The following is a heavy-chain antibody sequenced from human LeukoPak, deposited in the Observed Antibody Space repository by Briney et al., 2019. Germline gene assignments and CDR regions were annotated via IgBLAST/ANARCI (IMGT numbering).Heavy chain of an antibody. D-gene: IGHD3-10*01. CDR2: IYYSGST. V-gene: IGHV4-59*01. Sequence: SETLSLTCTVSGGSISSYYWSWIRQPPGKGLEWIGYIYYSGSTNYNPSLKSRVTISVDTSKNQFSLKLSSVTAADTAVYYCARAVRGVTFPVDYWGQGTLVTVSS. CDR1: GGSISSYY. J-gene: IGHJ4*02. CDR3: ARAVRGVTFPVDY.